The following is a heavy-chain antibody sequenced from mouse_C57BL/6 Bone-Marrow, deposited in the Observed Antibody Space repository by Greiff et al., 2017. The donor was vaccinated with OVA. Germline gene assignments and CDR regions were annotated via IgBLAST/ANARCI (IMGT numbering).Heavy chain of an antibody. CDR1: GFTFSDYY. CDR2: INYDGSST. J-gene: IGHJ4*01. V-gene: IGHV5-16*01. Sequence: EVKLVESEGGLVQPGSSMKLSCTASGFTFSDYYMAWVRQVPEKGLEWVANINYDGSSTYYLDSLKSRFIISRDNTKNILYLQMSSLKSEDTATYYCARGYYWAMDYWGQGTSVTVSS. CDR3: ARGYYWAMDY.